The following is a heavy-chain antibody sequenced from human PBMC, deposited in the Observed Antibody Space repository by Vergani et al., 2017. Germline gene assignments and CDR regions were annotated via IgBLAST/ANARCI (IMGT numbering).Heavy chain of an antibody. CDR1: GGTFSSYA. Sequence: QVQLVQSGAEVKKPGSSVKVSCKASGGTFSSYAISWVRQAPGQGLEWMGGIIPIFGTANYAQKFQGRVTITADESTSTAYMELSSLRSEDTAVYYCAGDAGLHRPEDSGYDYDFDYWGQGTLVTVSS. CDR2: IIPIFGTA. D-gene: IGHD5-12*01. J-gene: IGHJ4*02. CDR3: AGDAGLHRPEDSGYDYDFDY. V-gene: IGHV1-69*01.